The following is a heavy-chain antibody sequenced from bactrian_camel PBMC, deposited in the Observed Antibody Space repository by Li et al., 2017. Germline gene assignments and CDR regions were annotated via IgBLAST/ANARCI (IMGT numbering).Heavy chain of an antibody. V-gene: IGHV3-2*01. D-gene: IGHD6*01. CDR2: IYTYGGNT. Sequence: HVQLVESGGGSVEAGGSLRLSCSISGRTYNDHCMAWFRQAPGKEREGVASIYTYGGNTEYAESVKGRFTISRDNAKRTIYLQMNALEPEDSAMYYCAARVTVWCGSAWADAHRFGYWGQGTQVTV. CDR3: AARVTVWCGSAWADAHRFGY. CDR1: GRTYNDHC. J-gene: IGHJ6*01.